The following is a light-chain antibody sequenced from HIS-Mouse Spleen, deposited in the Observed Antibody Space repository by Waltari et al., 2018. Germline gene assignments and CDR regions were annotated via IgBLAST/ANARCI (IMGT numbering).Light chain of an antibody. CDR3: YSTDSSGNHRV. V-gene: IGLV3-10*01. CDR1: ALPKKY. J-gene: IGLJ1*01. Sequence: SYELTQPPSVSVSPGQTARITCSGDALPKKYAYWYQQQSGQAPVLVLYEDSKRPSGIPARFAGSSSGTMATLTISGAQVEDEADYYCYSTDSSGNHRVFGTGTKVTVL. CDR2: EDS.